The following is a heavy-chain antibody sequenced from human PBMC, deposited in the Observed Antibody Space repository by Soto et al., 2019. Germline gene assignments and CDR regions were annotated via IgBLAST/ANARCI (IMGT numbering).Heavy chain of an antibody. CDR1: GFTFSSYG. CDR3: AKDPGGQAVALDY. J-gene: IGHJ4*02. Sequence: QVQLVESGGGVVQPGRSLRLSCAASGFTFSSYGMHWVRQAPGKGLEWVAVISYDGSNKYYADSVKGRFTISRDNSKNSLYLQMTSLRAEDTAVYYGAKDPGGQAVALDYWGQGTLVTVSS. V-gene: IGHV3-30*18. D-gene: IGHD6-19*01. CDR2: ISYDGSNK.